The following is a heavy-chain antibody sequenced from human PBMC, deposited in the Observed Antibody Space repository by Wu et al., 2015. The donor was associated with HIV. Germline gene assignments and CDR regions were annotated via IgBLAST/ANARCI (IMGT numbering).Heavy chain of an antibody. CDR3: ATSTGFTMSRDHYGMDV. CDR1: GYTFTSYG. J-gene: IGHJ6*02. CDR2: ISAYNGNT. Sequence: QVQLVQSGAEVKKPGASVKVSCKASGYTFTSYGISWVRQAPGQGLEWMGWISAYNGNTNYAQKLQGRVTMTTDTSTSTAYMELRSLRSDDTAVYYCATSTGFTMSRDHYGMDVWGQGTTVTVSS. D-gene: IGHD3-10*02. V-gene: IGHV1-18*01.